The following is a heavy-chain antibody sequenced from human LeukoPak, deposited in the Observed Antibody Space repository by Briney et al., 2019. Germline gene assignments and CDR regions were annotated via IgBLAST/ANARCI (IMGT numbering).Heavy chain of an antibody. V-gene: IGHV1-46*01. J-gene: IGHJ3*02. CDR2: INPSGGST. CDR1: GYTFTSYY. CDR3: ARDRYGGNNFDAFDI. Sequence: GASVKVSCKASGYTFTSYYMHWVRQAPGQGLEWMGIINPSGGSTSYAQKFQGRVTMTRDMSTSTVYMELSSLRSEDTAVYYCARDRYGGNNFDAFDIWGQGTMVTVSS. D-gene: IGHD4-23*01.